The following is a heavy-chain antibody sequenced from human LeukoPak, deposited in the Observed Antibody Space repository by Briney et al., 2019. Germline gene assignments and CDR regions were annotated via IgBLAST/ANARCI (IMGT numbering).Heavy chain of an antibody. Sequence: ASVKVSCKASGYTFTSYDINWVRQATGQGLEWMGWMNPNSGNTGYAQKFQGRVTITRNTSISTAYMELSSLRSEDTAVYYCARVSRGIAVAGTNYFDYWGQGTLVTVSS. V-gene: IGHV1-8*03. J-gene: IGHJ4*02. CDR3: ARVSRGIAVAGTNYFDY. CDR2: MNPNSGNT. CDR1: GYTFTSYD. D-gene: IGHD6-19*01.